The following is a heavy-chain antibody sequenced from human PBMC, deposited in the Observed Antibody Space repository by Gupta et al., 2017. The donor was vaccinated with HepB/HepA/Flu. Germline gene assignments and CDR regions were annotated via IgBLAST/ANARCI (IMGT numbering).Heavy chain of an antibody. CDR2: VYPDDADI. J-gene: IGHJ4*02. CDR1: GYTFSNYW. Sequence: EVQLVQSGAEVPMPVESLQISCKASGYTFSNYWIGWVRQMPGKGLEWLGVVYPDDADIRYSPSLQGQVNLSADKSISTAYLQWSSLQASDTAIYYCARHGGFCCNTASPKTQYFDYWGQGTLVTVSS. CDR3: ARHGGFCCNTASPKTQYFDY. D-gene: IGHD2/OR15-2a*01. V-gene: IGHV5-51*01.